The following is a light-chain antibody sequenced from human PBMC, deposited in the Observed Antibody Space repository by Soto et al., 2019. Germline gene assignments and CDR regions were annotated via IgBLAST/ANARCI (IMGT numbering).Light chain of an antibody. Sequence: QPVLTQPRSVSGSPGQSVTISCTGTSSDVGGFKYVSWYQQQPGKAPKVLIYDVSQRPSGVPDRFSGSTSGNTASLTISGLQDEDEADYYCCSYGGSYVFGTGTKLTVL. CDR2: DVS. CDR1: SSDVGGFKY. J-gene: IGLJ1*01. CDR3: CSYGGSYV. V-gene: IGLV2-11*01.